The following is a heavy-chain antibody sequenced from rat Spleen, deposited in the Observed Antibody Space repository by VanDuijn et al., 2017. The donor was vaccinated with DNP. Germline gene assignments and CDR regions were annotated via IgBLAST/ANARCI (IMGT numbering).Heavy chain of an antibody. Sequence: EVQLVESGGGLVQPGRSLKLSCAASGFTFSDYNMAWVRQPPKKGLEWVATIIYDGGSTYYGDSVKGRFIISRNNAKDTLYLQGDSLRSEDTATYYCVRPLGYSSYGFAYWGQGTLLTVSS. D-gene: IGHD1-2*01. CDR3: VRPLGYSSYGFAY. V-gene: IGHV5-7*01. CDR2: IIYDGGST. J-gene: IGHJ3*01. CDR1: GFTFSDYN.